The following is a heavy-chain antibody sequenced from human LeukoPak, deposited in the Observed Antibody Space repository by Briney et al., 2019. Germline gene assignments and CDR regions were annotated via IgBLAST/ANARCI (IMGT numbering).Heavy chain of an antibody. CDR2: IWYDGSNK. CDR3: AKGDYYDSSGYYGSLMAFDI. D-gene: IGHD3-22*01. J-gene: IGHJ3*02. CDR1: GFTFSDHY. V-gene: IGHV3-33*06. Sequence: GGSLRLSCAASGFTFSDHYMHWVRQAPGKGLEWVAVIWYDGSNKHYADSVRGRFTISRDNSKNTLYLQMNSLRAEDTAVYYCAKGDYYDSSGYYGSLMAFDIWGQGTMVTVSS.